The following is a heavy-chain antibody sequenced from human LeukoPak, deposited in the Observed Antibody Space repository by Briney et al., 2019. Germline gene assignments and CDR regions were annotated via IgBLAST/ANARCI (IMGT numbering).Heavy chain of an antibody. CDR1: GFTFGDYA. J-gene: IGHJ6*04. V-gene: IGHV3-48*03. D-gene: IGHD3-10*02. CDR3: AELGITMIGGV. CDR2: ISSSGSTI. Sequence: GGSLRLSCTASGFTFGDYAMSWVRQAPGKGLEWVSYISSSGSTIYYADSVKGRFTISRDNARNSLYLQMNSLRAEDTAVYYCAELGITMIGGVWGKGTTVTISS.